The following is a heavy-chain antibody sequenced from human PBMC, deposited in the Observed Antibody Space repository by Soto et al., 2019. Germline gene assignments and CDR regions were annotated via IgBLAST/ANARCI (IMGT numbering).Heavy chain of an antibody. CDR3: ARDFTDSSGPTLGMGV. CDR1: GGSISSGGYY. J-gene: IGHJ6*02. Sequence: QVQLQESGPGLVKPSQTLSLTCTVSGGSISSGGYYWSWIRQHPGKSLEWIGYIYYSGSTYYNPSLKSRVTISVDTSKSQFSLKLSSVTAADTAVYYCARDFTDSSGPTLGMGVWGQGTTVTVSS. V-gene: IGHV4-31*03. D-gene: IGHD6-19*01. CDR2: IYYSGST.